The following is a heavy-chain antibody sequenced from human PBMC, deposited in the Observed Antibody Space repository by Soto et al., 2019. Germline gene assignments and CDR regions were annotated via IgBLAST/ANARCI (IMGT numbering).Heavy chain of an antibody. CDR1: GFTFSSYS. D-gene: IGHD4-17*01. J-gene: IGHJ4*02. V-gene: IGHV3-21*01. Sequence: SGGSLRLSCAASGFTFSSYSMNWVRQAPGKGLEWVSSISSSSSYIYYADSVKGRFTISRDNAKNSLYLQMNSLRAEDTAVYYCASQPDYGYDYWGQGTLVTVSS. CDR2: ISSSSSYI. CDR3: ASQPDYGYDY.